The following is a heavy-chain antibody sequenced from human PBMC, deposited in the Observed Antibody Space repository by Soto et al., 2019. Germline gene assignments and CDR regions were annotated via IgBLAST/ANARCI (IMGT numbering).Heavy chain of an antibody. Sequence: SGPTLVNPTQTLTLTCTLSGFSLTTSGVSVGWIRQPPGKALEWLALIYWNDDKSYTPSLKSRLTITKDTSINQMVLTMTNMDLVDTATYYFAYRLSYAAYWSDPWRQGPLGAVSS. CDR3: AYRLSYAAYWSDP. J-gene: IGHJ5*02. CDR2: IYWNDDK. CDR1: GFSLTTSGVS. V-gene: IGHV2-5*01. D-gene: IGHD1-26*01.